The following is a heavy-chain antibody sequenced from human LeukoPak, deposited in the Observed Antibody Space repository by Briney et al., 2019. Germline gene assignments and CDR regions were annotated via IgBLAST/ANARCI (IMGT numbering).Heavy chain of an antibody. J-gene: IGHJ4*02. CDR3: AKTLDGFWPQFDF. CDR2: ISSSSSTI. CDR1: GFTFSSYS. D-gene: IGHD5-24*01. Sequence: GGSLRLSCAASGFTFSSYSMNWVRRAPGKGLEWVSYISSSSSTIYYADSVKGRFTISRDNSRNTVYLQMSSLRSDDTAIYYCAKTLDGFWPQFDFWGQGTLLTVSS. V-gene: IGHV3-48*01.